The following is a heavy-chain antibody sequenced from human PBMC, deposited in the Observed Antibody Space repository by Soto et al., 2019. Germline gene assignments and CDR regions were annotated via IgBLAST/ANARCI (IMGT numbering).Heavy chain of an antibody. D-gene: IGHD2-2*01. Sequence: GGSLRLSCAASGFTFSSYAMSWVRQAPGKGLEWVSAISGSGGSTYYADSVKGRFTISRDNSKNTLYLQMNSLRAEDTAVYYCAESGARAARVVVPAAVDYWGQGTLVTVSS. CDR2: ISGSGGST. V-gene: IGHV3-23*01. CDR3: AESGARAARVVVPAAVDY. CDR1: GFTFSSYA. J-gene: IGHJ4*02.